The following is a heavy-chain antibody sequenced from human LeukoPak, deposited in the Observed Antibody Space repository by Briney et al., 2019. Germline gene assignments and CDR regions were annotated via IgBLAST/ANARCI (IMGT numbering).Heavy chain of an antibody. CDR2: IIPILGIA. V-gene: IGHV1-69*04. J-gene: IGHJ5*02. D-gene: IGHD2-2*01. CDR3: ARARAGYCSSTSCYAGRSGNWFDP. Sequence: GSSVKVSCKASGGTFSSYAISWVRQAPGQGLEWMGRIIPILGIANYAQKFQGRVTITADKSTSTAYMELSSLRSEDTAVYYCARARAGYCSSTSCYAGRSGNWFDPWGQGTLVTVSS. CDR1: GGTFSSYA.